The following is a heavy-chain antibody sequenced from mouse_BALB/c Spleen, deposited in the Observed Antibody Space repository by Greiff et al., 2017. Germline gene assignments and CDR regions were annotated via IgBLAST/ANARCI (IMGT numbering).Heavy chain of an antibody. D-gene: IGHD2-1*01. Sequence: EVHLVESGGGLVQPGGSRKLSCAASGFTFSSFGMHWVRQAPEKGLEWVAYISSGSSTIYYADTVKGRFTISRDNPKNTLFLQMTSLRSEDTAMYYCARSGNYPAWFAYWGQGTLVTVSA. CDR3: ARSGNYPAWFAY. J-gene: IGHJ3*01. CDR1: GFTFSSFG. CDR2: ISSGSSTI. V-gene: IGHV5-17*02.